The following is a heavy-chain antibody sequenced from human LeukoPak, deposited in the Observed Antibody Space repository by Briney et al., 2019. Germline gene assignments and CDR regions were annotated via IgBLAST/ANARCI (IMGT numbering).Heavy chain of an antibody. CDR2: IYPGDSDP. J-gene: IGHJ4*02. CDR3: AGLFYYDSSGYYGAY. V-gene: IGHV5-51*01. CDR1: GYSFTSYC. D-gene: IGHD3-22*01. Sequence: GESLKISCKGSGYSFTSYCIGWVRQMPGKGLEWMGIIYPGDSDPRCSPSFQGQVTISVDKSISTAYLQWSSLKASDTAMYYCAGLFYYDSSGYYGAYWGQGTLVTVSS.